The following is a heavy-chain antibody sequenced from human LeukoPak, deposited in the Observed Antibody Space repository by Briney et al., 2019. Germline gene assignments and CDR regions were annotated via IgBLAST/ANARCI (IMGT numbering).Heavy chain of an antibody. CDR1: GGSISSYY. Sequence: KPSETLSLTCTVSGGSISSYYWSWIRQPPGKGLEWIGEINHGGSTKLNPSLKSRVTISLDTSRNQFSLKVNSVTAADTAVYYCAKHLRRRFFSRTLGFDPWGQGTLVTVSS. CDR3: AKHLRRRFFSRTLGFDP. CDR2: INHGGST. D-gene: IGHD3-3*01. J-gene: IGHJ5*02. V-gene: IGHV4-34*01.